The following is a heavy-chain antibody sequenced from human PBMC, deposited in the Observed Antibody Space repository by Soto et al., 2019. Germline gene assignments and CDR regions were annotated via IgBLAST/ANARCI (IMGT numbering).Heavy chain of an antibody. V-gene: IGHV3-66*01. CDR2: IYSGGST. D-gene: IGHD2-2*01. Sequence: GGSLRLSCAASGFTVSSNYMSWVRQAPGKGLEWVSVIYSGGSTYYADSVKGRFTISRDNSKNTLYLQMNSLRAEDTAVYYCARDQKYCSSTSCYEGNYYYYYMDVWGKGTTVTVSS. CDR1: GFTVSSNY. CDR3: ARDQKYCSSTSCYEGNYYYYYMDV. J-gene: IGHJ6*03.